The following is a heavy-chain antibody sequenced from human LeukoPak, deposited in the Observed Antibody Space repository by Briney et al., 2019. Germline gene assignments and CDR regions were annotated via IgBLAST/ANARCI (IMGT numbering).Heavy chain of an antibody. CDR3: ARFGRKYYYDSSGYPLSYWYFDL. V-gene: IGHV4-34*01. Sequence: PSETLSLTCAVYGGSFSGYYWIWIRQPPGKGLEWIGEINHSGSTNYNPSLKSRVTISVDTSKNQFSLKLSSVTAADTAVYYCARFGRKYYYDSSGYPLSYWYFDLWGRGTLVTVSS. CDR1: GGSFSGYY. CDR2: INHSGST. D-gene: IGHD3-22*01. J-gene: IGHJ2*01.